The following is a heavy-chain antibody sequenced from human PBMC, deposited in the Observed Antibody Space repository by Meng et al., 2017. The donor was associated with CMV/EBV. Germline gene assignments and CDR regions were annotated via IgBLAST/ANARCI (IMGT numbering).Heavy chain of an antibody. Sequence: SWAASGFTFSDYYMSWVRQAPGKGLQWVSVIYSGDSTYYADSVKGRFTISRDNSKNTLYLQMNSLRAEDTAVYYCARAYDYGDYDSCYFDYWGQGTLVTVSS. CDR2: IYSGDST. D-gene: IGHD4-17*01. V-gene: IGHV3-53*01. CDR1: GFTFSDYY. J-gene: IGHJ4*02. CDR3: ARAYDYGDYDSCYFDY.